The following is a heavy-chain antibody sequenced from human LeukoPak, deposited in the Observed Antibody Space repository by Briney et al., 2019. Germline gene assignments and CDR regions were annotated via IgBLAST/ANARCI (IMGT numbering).Heavy chain of an antibody. CDR3: AREQGGSGTYGVDY. J-gene: IGHJ4*02. V-gene: IGHV1-2*06. CDR2: INPGSGGT. CDR1: GYTFTGCY. D-gene: IGHD1-26*01. Sequence: ASVKVSCKASGYTFTGCYIHWVRQAPGQGLEWMGRINPGSGGTNYAQKFQGRVAMTRDTSISTAYMELSRLRSDDTAVYYCAREQGGSGTYGVDYWGQGTLVTVSS.